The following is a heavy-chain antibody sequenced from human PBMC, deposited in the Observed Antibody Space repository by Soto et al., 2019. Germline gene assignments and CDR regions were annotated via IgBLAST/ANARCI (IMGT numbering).Heavy chain of an antibody. CDR1: GFTFSSYA. Sequence: VGSLRLSCAASGFTFSSYAMSWVRQARGKGLEWVSAISGSGGSTYYADSVKGRFTISRDNSKNTLYLQMNSLRAEDTAVYYCARPDCSSTSCRNAAYYYYYGMDVWGQGTTVTVSS. V-gene: IGHV3-23*01. D-gene: IGHD2-2*01. CDR3: ARPDCSSTSCRNAAYYYYYGMDV. J-gene: IGHJ6*02. CDR2: ISGSGGST.